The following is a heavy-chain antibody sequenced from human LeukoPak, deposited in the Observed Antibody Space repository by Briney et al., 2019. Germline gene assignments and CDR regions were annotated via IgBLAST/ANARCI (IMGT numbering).Heavy chain of an antibody. CDR2: IYYSGST. J-gene: IGHJ5*02. D-gene: IGHD3-10*01. Sequence: SETLSLTCTVSGGSISNSSYYWGWIRQPPGKGLEWIGSIYYSGSTYYNPSLKSRVTISVDTSKNQLSLKLSSVTAADTAVYYCARQGDVSTTMLRGVPNWFDPWGQGTLVTVAS. CDR1: GGSISNSSYY. V-gene: IGHV4-39*01. CDR3: ARQGDVSTTMLRGVPNWFDP.